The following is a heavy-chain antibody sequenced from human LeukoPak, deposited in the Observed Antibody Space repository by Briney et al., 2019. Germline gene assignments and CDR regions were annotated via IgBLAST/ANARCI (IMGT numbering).Heavy chain of an antibody. CDR1: GYSFTSHW. D-gene: IGHD2-2*01. V-gene: IGHV5-51*01. CDR2: IYPGDSDT. Sequence: GESLQISCKGSGYSFTSHWIGWVRQMPGKGLEYMGIIYPGDSDTRYSPSFQGQVTISADKSISTAYLQWSSLRASDTAMYYCARKGYCSSTSCYTDDAFGIWGQGTMVTVSS. J-gene: IGHJ3*02. CDR3: ARKGYCSSTSCYTDDAFGI.